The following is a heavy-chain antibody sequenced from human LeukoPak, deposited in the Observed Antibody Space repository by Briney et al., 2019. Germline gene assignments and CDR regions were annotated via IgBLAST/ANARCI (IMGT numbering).Heavy chain of an antibody. Sequence: ASVKVSCKASGYTFTSYYMHWVRQAPGQGLEWMGIINPSGGSTSYAQRFQGRVTMTRDMSTSTVYMELSSLRSEDTAVYYCARDMDCSSTSCYPLYMDVWGKGTTVTVSS. CDR1: GYTFTSYY. CDR3: ARDMDCSSTSCYPLYMDV. CDR2: INPSGGST. J-gene: IGHJ6*03. D-gene: IGHD2-2*01. V-gene: IGHV1-46*01.